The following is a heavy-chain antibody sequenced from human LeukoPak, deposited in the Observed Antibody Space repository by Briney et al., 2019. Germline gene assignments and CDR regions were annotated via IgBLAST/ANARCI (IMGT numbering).Heavy chain of an antibody. V-gene: IGHV4-59*01. CDR1: GGSISSYY. Sequence: SETLSLTCTVSGGSISSYYWSWIRQPPGKGLEWIGYIYYSGSTNYNPSLKSRVTISVDTSKNQFSLKLSSVTAADTAVYYCARDSRSGGFDPWGQGTLVTVSS. D-gene: IGHD2-15*01. CDR3: ARDSRSGGFDP. CDR2: IYYSGST. J-gene: IGHJ5*02.